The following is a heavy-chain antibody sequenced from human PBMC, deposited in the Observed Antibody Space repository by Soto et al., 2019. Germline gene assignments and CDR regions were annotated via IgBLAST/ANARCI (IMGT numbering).Heavy chain of an antibody. J-gene: IGHJ6*02. V-gene: IGHV4-30-4*01. CDR1: GCCSSSGDYD. Sequence: SETLSLTFVVSGCCSSSGDYDWSWIRQPPGKGLEWIGYIYYSGSTNYNPSLKSRVTISVDTSKNQFSLKLSSVTAADTAVYYCARQWPDYGMDVWVQGTTVTVSS. D-gene: IGHD6-19*01. CDR2: IYYSGST. CDR3: ARQWPDYGMDV.